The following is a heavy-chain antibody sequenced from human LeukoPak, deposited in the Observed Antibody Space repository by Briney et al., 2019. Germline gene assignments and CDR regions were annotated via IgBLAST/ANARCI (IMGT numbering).Heavy chain of an antibody. J-gene: IGHJ4*02. Sequence: PGGSLTLSCAASGFTFIDYDMHWVRQVIGKGLEWVSAIGIRGDTHYSGSVKGRFTISRENAESSLYLQMNSVRAEDTAVYYCARGGIQVSGIDEFDYWGQGTLVTVSS. CDR1: GFTFIDYD. D-gene: IGHD6-19*01. V-gene: IGHV3-13*01. CDR2: IGIRGDT. CDR3: ARGGIQVSGIDEFDY.